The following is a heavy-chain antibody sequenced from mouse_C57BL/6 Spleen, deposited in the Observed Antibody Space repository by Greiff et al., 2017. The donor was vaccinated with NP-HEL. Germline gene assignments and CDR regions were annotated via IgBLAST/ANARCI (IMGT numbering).Heavy chain of an antibody. D-gene: IGHD1-1*01. CDR2: ISDGGSYT. CDR1: GFTFSSYA. CDR3: ARDHYYGSSYLYAMDY. V-gene: IGHV5-4*01. Sequence: EVKLVESGGGLVKPGGSLKLSCAASGFTFSSYAMSWVRQTPEKRLEWVATISDGGSYTYYPDNVKGRFTISRDNAKNNLYLQMSHLKSEDTAMYYWARDHYYGSSYLYAMDYWGQGTSVTVSS. J-gene: IGHJ4*01.